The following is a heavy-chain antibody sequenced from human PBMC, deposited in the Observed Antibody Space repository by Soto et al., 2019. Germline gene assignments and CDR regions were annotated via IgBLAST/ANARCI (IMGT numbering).Heavy chain of an antibody. CDR3: AKDSLAYCGGDCYSVIDY. CDR1: GFTFSSYS. Sequence: GGSLRLSCAASGFTFSSYSMNWVRQAPGKGLEWVSAISSSSSNIYYADSVKRRFTISRDNSKNTLYLQMNSLRAEDTAVYYCAKDSLAYCGGDCYSVIDYWGQGTLVTVSS. J-gene: IGHJ4*02. CDR2: ISSSSSNI. D-gene: IGHD2-21*02. V-gene: IGHV3-21*01.